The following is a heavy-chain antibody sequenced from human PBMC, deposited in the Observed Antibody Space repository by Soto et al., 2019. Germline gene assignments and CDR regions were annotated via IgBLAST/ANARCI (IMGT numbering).Heavy chain of an antibody. D-gene: IGHD2-21*01. V-gene: IGHV3-30*18. CDR2: ISYDGTNK. J-gene: IGHJ6*02. CDR1: GFTFSTYG. CDR3: AKDLQSYGEYYYYCYGMDV. Sequence: QVQLVESGGGEVQPGRSLTISCAASGFTFSTYGMHWVRQTPGKGLEWVAVISYDGTNKFYSDSVKGRFTISRDNFKNTLTLQMNSLRADDTAVYSCAKDLQSYGEYYYYCYGMDVWGLGTRVTVSS.